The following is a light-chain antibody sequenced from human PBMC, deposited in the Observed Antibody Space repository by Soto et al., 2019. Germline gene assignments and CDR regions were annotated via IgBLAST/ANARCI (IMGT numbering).Light chain of an antibody. V-gene: IGKV1-39*01. J-gene: IGKJ1*01. CDR3: QQSYSTPT. CDR2: AAS. Sequence: DIQMTQSPSSLSASVGDRVTITCRASQSISSYLNWYQQKPGKAPKLLIYAASSLQSGVPSRFXXSXXXXXXXXXXXXXXXEDFATYYCQQSYSTPTFGQGTKVEIK. CDR1: QSISSY.